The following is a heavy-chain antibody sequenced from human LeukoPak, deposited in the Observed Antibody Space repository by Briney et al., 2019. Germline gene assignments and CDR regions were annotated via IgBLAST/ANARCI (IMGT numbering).Heavy chain of an antibody. D-gene: IGHD3-16*01. V-gene: IGHV1-69*06. J-gene: IGHJ3*02. CDR1: GCTFSSYA. CDR3: ARALPDALGGIGNAFDI. CDR2: IIPIFSTA. Sequence: SVKVSCKASGCTFSSYAISWVRQAPGQGLEWMGGIIPIFSTANYAQKFQGRVTITADKSTSTAYMELSSLRSEDTAVYYCARALPDALGGIGNAFDIWGQGTMVTVSS.